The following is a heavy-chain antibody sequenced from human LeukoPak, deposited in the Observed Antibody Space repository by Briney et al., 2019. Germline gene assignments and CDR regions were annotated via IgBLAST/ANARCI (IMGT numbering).Heavy chain of an antibody. CDR1: GFTFGSFG. CDR3: ARAPLEIVGIDY. D-gene: IGHD1-26*01. CDR2: ISSSGNAI. V-gene: IGHV3-48*01. Sequence: PGRSLRLSCAASGFTFGSFGMNWVRQAPGRGLEWVSYISSSGNAIYYAESVKGRFTISRDNARNSLYLQMDSLRVEDTAVYYCARAPLEIVGIDYWGQGTLVTVSS. J-gene: IGHJ4*02.